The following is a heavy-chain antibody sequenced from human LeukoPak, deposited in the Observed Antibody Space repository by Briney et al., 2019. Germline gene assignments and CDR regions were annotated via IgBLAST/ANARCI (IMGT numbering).Heavy chain of an antibody. D-gene: IGHD3-22*01. CDR1: GFTFSKAW. J-gene: IGHJ4*02. CDR2: IKSKTDGGTT. Sequence: PGGTLRLSCAASGFTFSKAWMRWVRQAPGKGLEWVGRIKSKTDGGTTDYAAPVKGRFSISRDDSKNTLYLQMNSLKTEDTAVYYCSYYYGSSGYPDFDYWGQGTLVTVSS. V-gene: IGHV3-15*01. CDR3: SYYYGSSGYPDFDY.